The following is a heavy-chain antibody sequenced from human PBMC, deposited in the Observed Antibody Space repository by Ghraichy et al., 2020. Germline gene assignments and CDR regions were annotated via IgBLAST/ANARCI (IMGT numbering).Heavy chain of an antibody. CDR3: ARLRVQDAFDI. Sequence: SETLSLTCTVSGGSVSSSSDYWGWIRQPPGKGLEWIGNIYYSGSTYYNPSLKSRVTISVDTSKNQFSLKLSPVAAADTAVYYCARLRVQDAFDIWGQGTMVTVSS. CDR2: IYYSGST. V-gene: IGHV4-39*07. D-gene: IGHD3-10*02. CDR1: GGSVSSSSDY. J-gene: IGHJ3*02.